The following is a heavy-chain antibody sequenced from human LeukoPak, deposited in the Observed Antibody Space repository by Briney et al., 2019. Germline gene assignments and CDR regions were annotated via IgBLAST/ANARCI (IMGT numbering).Heavy chain of an antibody. Sequence: GGSLRLSCAASGFTFSSYWMSWVRQAPGKGLEWVANIKQDGSEKYYVDSVKGRFTISRDNAKNSLYLQMNSLRAEDTAVYYCARARAGERGMTTNKYYYYGMVVWGQGTTVTVSS. CDR1: GFTFSSYW. CDR3: ARARAGERGMTTNKYYYYGMVV. J-gene: IGHJ6*02. D-gene: IGHD4-11*01. CDR2: IKQDGSEK. V-gene: IGHV3-7*01.